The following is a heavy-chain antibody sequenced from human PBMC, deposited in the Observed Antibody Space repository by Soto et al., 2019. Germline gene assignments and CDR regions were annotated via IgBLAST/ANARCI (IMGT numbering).Heavy chain of an antibody. D-gene: IGHD2-15*01. CDR2: TYPGDSDT. CDR1: GYSFTSYW. V-gene: IGHV5-51*01. CDR3: ARHHQRSFCSGGSCSSFYYYMDV. Sequence: GESLKISCKGSGYSFTSYWIGWVRQMPGKGLEWMGITYPGDSDTRYSPSFQGQVTISADKSISTAYLQWSSLKASDTAMYYCARHHQRSFCSGGSCSSFYYYMDVWGKGTTVTVSS. J-gene: IGHJ6*03.